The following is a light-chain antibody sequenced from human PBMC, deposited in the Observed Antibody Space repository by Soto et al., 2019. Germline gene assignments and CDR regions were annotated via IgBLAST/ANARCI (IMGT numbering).Light chain of an antibody. CDR2: EVS. V-gene: IGLV2-14*01. J-gene: IGLJ2*01. CDR3: YSYTTSSTVV. CDR1: SSDVGGYNY. Sequence: QSALTQPASVSGSPGQSITISCTGTSSDVGGYNYVSWYQQYPGKAPKLMICEVSNRPSGVSDRFSGSKSGNTASLTISGLQAEDEGDYYCYSYTTSSTVVFGGGTKLTVL.